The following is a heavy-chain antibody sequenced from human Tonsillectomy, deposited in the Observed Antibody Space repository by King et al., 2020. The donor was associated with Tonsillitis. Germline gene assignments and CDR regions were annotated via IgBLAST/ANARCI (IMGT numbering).Heavy chain of an antibody. CDR2: ISGRGGST. Sequence: VQLVESGGGLVQPGGSLRLSCAASGFTFSSYTMNWVRQAPGKGLEWVSTISGRGGSTYYADSVEGRFTISRDNSKNTLFLQMNSRRAEDTAVYYCAKDVTVAGSDAFDIWGQGTMVTVSS. CDR1: GFTFSSYT. V-gene: IGHV3-23*04. J-gene: IGHJ3*02. CDR3: AKDVTVAGSDAFDI. D-gene: IGHD6-19*01.